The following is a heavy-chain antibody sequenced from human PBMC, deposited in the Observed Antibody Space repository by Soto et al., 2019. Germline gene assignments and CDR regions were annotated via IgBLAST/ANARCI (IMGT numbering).Heavy chain of an antibody. J-gene: IGHJ5*02. D-gene: IGHD6-19*01. CDR3: AIRPYRSGWVKWFDP. CDR1: GGTFSNFG. CDR2: IIPTLGTA. V-gene: IGHV1-69*06. Sequence: QVQLVQSGAEVKKPGSSVKVSCKASGGTFSNFGITWVRQAPGQVLEWMGGIIPTLGTAIYAQNFRGRVTIIADKSTSTASMELSSLRAEDTAVYYGAIRPYRSGWVKWFDPWGQGTLVTVSS.